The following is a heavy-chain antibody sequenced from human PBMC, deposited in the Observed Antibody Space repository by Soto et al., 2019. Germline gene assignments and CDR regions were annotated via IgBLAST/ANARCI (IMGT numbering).Heavy chain of an antibody. V-gene: IGHV1-58*02. CDR1: GFTFTSSA. CDR3: AAPRPNRYYYYYMEV. Sequence: SVKVSFKASGFTFTSSAMQWLRQARGQRLERIGWVVVGSGNTNYAQKFQERVIITRDMSTSTAYMELSSLRSEDTAVYYCAAPRPNRYYYYYMEVWGKGTTVTVSS. J-gene: IGHJ6*03. CDR2: VVVGSGNT.